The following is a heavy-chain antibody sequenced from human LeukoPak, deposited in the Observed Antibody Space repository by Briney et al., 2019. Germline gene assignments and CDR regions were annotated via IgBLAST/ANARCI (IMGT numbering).Heavy chain of an antibody. V-gene: IGHV4-34*01. J-gene: IGHJ3*02. CDR1: GGSFNGYY. CDR3: ARKKFRYYDSSGYYYGRNPQDRLGAFDI. D-gene: IGHD3-22*01. CDR2: INHGGST. Sequence: SETLSLTCAVYGGSFNGYYWSWIRQPPGKGLEWIGEINHGGSTNYNPSLKSRVTISVDTSKNQFSLKLSSVTAADTAVYYCARKKFRYYDSSGYYYGRNPQDRLGAFDIWGQGTMVTVSS.